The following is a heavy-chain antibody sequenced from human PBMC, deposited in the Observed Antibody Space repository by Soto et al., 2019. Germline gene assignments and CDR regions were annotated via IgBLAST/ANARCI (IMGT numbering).Heavy chain of an antibody. J-gene: IGHJ6*02. D-gene: IGHD6-19*01. CDR3: ASQQWAGGMDV. V-gene: IGHV3-21*01. CDR1: GFTFSSYS. CDR2: ISSSSSYI. Sequence: EVQLVESGGGLVKPGGSLRLSCAASGFTFSSYSMNWVRQAPGKGLEWVSSISSSSSYIYYADSVKGRFTISRDSATNSLYLQMTSLRAQDTAVYYCASQQWAGGMDVWGQGTTVTVSS.